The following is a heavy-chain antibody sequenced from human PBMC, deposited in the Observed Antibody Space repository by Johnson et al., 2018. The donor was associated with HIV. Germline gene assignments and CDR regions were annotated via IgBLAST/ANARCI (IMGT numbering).Heavy chain of an antibody. J-gene: IGHJ3*02. CDR3: ARSPGEADAFDI. CDR2: IRYDGSNK. V-gene: IGHV3-30*02. CDR1: GFTFSDYY. Sequence: VQLVESGGGLVKPGGSLRLSCAASGFTFSDYYISWIRQAPGKGLEWVAFIRYDGSNKYYADSVKGRFTISRDNSKNTLYLQMNSLRAEDTAMYYCARSPGEADAFDIWGQGTMVTVSS. D-gene: IGHD3-10*01.